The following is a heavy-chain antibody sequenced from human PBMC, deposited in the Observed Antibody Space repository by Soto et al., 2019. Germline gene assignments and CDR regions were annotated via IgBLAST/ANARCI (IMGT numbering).Heavy chain of an antibody. CDR1: GGSFSGYY. CDR2: INHSGST. J-gene: IGHJ5*02. D-gene: IGHD3-10*01. V-gene: IGHV4-34*01. Sequence: PSETLSLTCAVYGGSFSGYYWSWIRQPPGKGLEWIGEINHSGSTNYNPSLKSRVTISVDTSKNQFSLKLSSVTAADTAVYYCARGPGYYGSGSYYNHKRYNWFDPWGQGTLVTVS. CDR3: ARGPGYYGSGSYYNHKRYNWFDP.